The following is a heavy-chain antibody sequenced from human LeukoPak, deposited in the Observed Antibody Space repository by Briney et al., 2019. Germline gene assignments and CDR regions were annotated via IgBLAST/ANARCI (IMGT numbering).Heavy chain of an antibody. V-gene: IGHV1-46*01. Sequence: ASVKVSCKASGYTFTSYYMHWVRQAPGQGLEWMGIINPSGNSTFYAQKFQGRVTMTRDMSTSTVYMELRSLRSEDTAIYYCARAVPPAWFDPWGQGTLVTVSS. CDR2: INPSGNST. CDR1: GYTFTSYY. D-gene: IGHD2-2*01. CDR3: ARAVPPAWFDP. J-gene: IGHJ5*02.